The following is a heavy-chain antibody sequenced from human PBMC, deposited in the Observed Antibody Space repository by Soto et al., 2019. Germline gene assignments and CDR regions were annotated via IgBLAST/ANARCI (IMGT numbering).Heavy chain of an antibody. CDR1: GFTFGGYA. CDR3: EKDRKNTLYYYYSDV. J-gene: IGHJ6*03. D-gene: IGHD2-2*02. Sequence: EVQLVESGGGLVQPGWSLRLSCAASGFTFGGYAMHWVRQAPGKGLEWVSGISWNSGYIDYADSVKGRFTISRDNTNNSQYLQMNSLSGEDTAFYYCEKDRKNTLYYYYSDVWGKGATVTVSS. V-gene: IGHV3-9*01. CDR2: ISWNSGYI.